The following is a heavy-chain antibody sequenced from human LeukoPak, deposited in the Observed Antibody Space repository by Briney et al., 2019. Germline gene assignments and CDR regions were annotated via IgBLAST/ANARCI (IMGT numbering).Heavy chain of an antibody. V-gene: IGHV4-39*07. Sequence: SETLSLTCIVSGGSISSRSYYWAWIRQSPGKGLEWIGSIYYSGSTYYNPSLKRRVTISIDTSKHPFSLKLGSVTAADTPVYYCARHALPHYYFDYWRQGTLVTVSS. D-gene: IGHD1-26*01. CDR2: IYYSGST. CDR3: ARHALPHYYFDY. J-gene: IGHJ4*02. CDR1: GGSISSRSYY.